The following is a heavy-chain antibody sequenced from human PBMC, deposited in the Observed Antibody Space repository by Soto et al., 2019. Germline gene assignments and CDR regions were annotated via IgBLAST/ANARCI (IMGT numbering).Heavy chain of an antibody. J-gene: IGHJ3*02. CDR2: IIPILGIA. Sequence: QVQLVQSGAEVKKPGSSVKVSCKASGGTFSSYTISWVRQAPGQGLEWMGRIIPILGIANYAQKFQGRVTITADKSTSTAYMELSSLRSEDTAVYYCASYHPRQQLVLRDAFDIWGQGTMVTVSS. D-gene: IGHD6-13*01. V-gene: IGHV1-69*02. CDR3: ASYHPRQQLVLRDAFDI. CDR1: GGTFSSYT.